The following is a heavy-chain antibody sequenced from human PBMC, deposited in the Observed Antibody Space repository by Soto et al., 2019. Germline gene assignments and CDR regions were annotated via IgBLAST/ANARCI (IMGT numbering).Heavy chain of an antibody. J-gene: IGHJ6*03. CDR2: ISGSGGST. Sequence: GGSLRLSCAASGFTFSSYAVSWVRQAPGKGLEWVSAISGSGGSTYYADSVKGRFTISRDNSKNTLYLQMNSLRAEDTAVYYCARGLKINGSGKYYMDVWGKGTTVTVSS. CDR3: ARGLKINGSGKYYMDV. V-gene: IGHV3-23*01. CDR1: GFTFSSYA. D-gene: IGHD3-10*01.